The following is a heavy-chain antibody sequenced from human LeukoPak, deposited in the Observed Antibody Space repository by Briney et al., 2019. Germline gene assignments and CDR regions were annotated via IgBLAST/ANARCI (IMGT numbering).Heavy chain of an antibody. V-gene: IGHV4-34*01. D-gene: IGHD3-22*01. CDR3: ARRSYYDSSGYGLYYYYMDV. Sequence: SETLSLTCAVYGGSFSGYYWSWIRQPPGKGLEWIGEINHSGSTNYNPSLKSRVTISVDTSKNQFSLKLSSVTAADTAVYYCARRSYYDSSGYGLYYYYMDVWGKGTTVTISS. CDR2: INHSGST. J-gene: IGHJ6*03. CDR1: GGSFSGYY.